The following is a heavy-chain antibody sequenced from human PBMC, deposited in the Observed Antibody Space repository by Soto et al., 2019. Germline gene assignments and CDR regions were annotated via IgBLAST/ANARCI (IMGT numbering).Heavy chain of an antibody. V-gene: IGHV4-34*01. Sequence: QVQLQQWGAGLLKPSETLSLTCAVYGGSFCGYYWSWIRQPPGKGLEWIGEINHSGSTNYNPSLKSRVTISVDTSKNQFSLKLSSVTAADTAVYYCARGWGRIFDYWGQGTLVTVSS. CDR3: ARGWGRIFDY. J-gene: IGHJ4*02. CDR2: INHSGST. CDR1: GGSFCGYY. D-gene: IGHD7-27*01.